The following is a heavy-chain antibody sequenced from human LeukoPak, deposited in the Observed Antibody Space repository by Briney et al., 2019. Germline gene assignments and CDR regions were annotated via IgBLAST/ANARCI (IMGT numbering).Heavy chain of an antibody. Sequence: GASVKVSCKPSGGTFSSYAISWVRQAPGQGLEWMGGIIPIFGTANYAQKFQGRVTITTDESTSTAYMELSSLRSEDTAVYYCARAYCGGDCSSDNWFDPWGQGTLVTVSS. CDR3: ARAYCGGDCSSDNWFDP. CDR2: IIPIFGTA. J-gene: IGHJ5*02. V-gene: IGHV1-69*05. D-gene: IGHD2-21*02. CDR1: GGTFSSYA.